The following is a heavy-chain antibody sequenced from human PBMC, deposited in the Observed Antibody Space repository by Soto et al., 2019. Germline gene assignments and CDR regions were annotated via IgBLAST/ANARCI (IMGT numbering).Heavy chain of an antibody. CDR2: ISAHNGNT. J-gene: IGHJ4*02. CDR1: GYAFTTYG. Sequence: QVNLVQSGAEVKKPGASVKVSCQGSGYAFTTYGITWVRQAPGQGLEWMGWISAHNGNTNYAQKLPGRVTVTRDTSTSTAYMELRSLRYDDTAVYYCARGRYGDYWGQGALVTVSS. V-gene: IGHV1-18*01. D-gene: IGHD1-1*01. CDR3: ARGRYGDY.